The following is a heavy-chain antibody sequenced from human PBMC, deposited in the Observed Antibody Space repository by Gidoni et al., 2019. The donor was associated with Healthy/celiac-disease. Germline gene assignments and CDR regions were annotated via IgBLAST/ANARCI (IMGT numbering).Heavy chain of an antibody. J-gene: IGHJ5*02. Sequence: QVQLQESGPGLVKPSETLSLTCTVSGGSLSSYYWSWIRQPPGKGLEWIGYIYYSGSTNYNPSLKSRVTISVDTSKNQFSLKLSSVTAADTAVYYCARGSGDTAMVRSNWFDPWGQGTLVTVSS. V-gene: IGHV4-59*01. D-gene: IGHD5-18*01. CDR3: ARGSGDTAMVRSNWFDP. CDR2: IYYSGST. CDR1: GGSLSSYY.